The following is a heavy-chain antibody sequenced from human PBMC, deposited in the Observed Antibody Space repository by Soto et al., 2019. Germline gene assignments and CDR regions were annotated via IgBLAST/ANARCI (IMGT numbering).Heavy chain of an antibody. D-gene: IGHD3-22*01. CDR1: GGSISSSNW. J-gene: IGHJ5*02. V-gene: IGHV4-4*02. CDR3: ARGRGYYDSSGYAWFDP. CDR2: IYHSGST. Sequence: QVQLQESGPGLVKPSGTLSLTCAVSGGSISSSNWWSWVRQPPGKGLEWIGEIYHSGSTNYNPSLKSRVTISVDKSKNQFSLKLSSVSAADTAVYYCARGRGYYDSSGYAWFDPWGQGTLVTVSS.